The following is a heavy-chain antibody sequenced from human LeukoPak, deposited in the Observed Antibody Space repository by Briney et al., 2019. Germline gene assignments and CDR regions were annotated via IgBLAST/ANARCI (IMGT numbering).Heavy chain of an antibody. V-gene: IGHV3-21*01. Sequence: GGSLRLSCAASEFTFSDYTMNWVRQAPGKGLEWVSSISPSSDYIYYADSVKGRFTISRDNAKNSLSLQMNSLRAEDTAVYYCARVEWELRTNDYWGQGTLVTVSS. CDR1: EFTFSDYT. J-gene: IGHJ4*01. CDR2: ISPSSDYI. D-gene: IGHD1-26*01. CDR3: ARVEWELRTNDY.